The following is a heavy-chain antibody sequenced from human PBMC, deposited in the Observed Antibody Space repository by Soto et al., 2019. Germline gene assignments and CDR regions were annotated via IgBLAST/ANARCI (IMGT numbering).Heavy chain of an antibody. CDR3: AALGVNFDH. V-gene: IGHV1-58*01. J-gene: IGHJ4*02. CDR2: LGVGSGNR. Sequence: QMQLVQSGPEVKKPGTSVKVSCKASGFTFTSSAVQWVRQARGQLLEWIGWLGVGSGNRHYAQKFQERVTITRDMSTNTADMELSSLRSEDTAVYYCAALGVNFDHWGQGTLVTVSS. CDR1: GFTFTSSA. D-gene: IGHD2-8*01.